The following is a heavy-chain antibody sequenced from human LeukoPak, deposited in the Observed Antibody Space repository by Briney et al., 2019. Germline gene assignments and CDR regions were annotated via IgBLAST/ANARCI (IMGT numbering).Heavy chain of an antibody. J-gene: IGHJ4*02. V-gene: IGHV4-4*02. CDR1: GGSISSSNW. Sequence: SETLSLTCAVSGGSISSSNWWSWVRQPPGKGLEWIGEIYHSGSTNYNPSLKSRATISVDKSKNQFSLKLSSVTAADTAVYYCARDEPYSSGWYYIDYWGQGTLVTVSS. CDR2: IYHSGST. CDR3: ARDEPYSSGWYYIDY. D-gene: IGHD6-19*01.